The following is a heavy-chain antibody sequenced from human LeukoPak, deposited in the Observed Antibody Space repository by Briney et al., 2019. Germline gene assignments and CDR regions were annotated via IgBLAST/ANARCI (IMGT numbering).Heavy chain of an antibody. Sequence: PGGSLRLSCAASRFTFNSYAMSWVRQAPGKGLEWVSVIGGSNGITFYVGSVKGRFTISRDNSKDTLYLQMNSLRAEDTAIYYCAREVGTPQAFDIWGQGTMVTVSS. CDR3: AREVGTPQAFDI. CDR1: RFTFNSYA. J-gene: IGHJ3*02. CDR2: IGGSNGIT. V-gene: IGHV3-23*01. D-gene: IGHD1-26*01.